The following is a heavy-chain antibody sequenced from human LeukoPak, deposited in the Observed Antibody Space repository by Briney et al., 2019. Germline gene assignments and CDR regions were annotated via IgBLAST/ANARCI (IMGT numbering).Heavy chain of an antibody. V-gene: IGHV4-4*07. D-gene: IGHD2-2*02. Sequence: SETLSLTCTVSGGSISSYYWSWIRQPAGKGLEWIGRIYTSGSTNYNPSLKSRVTMSVDTSKNQFSLKLSSVTAADTAVYYCASTPDAPYCSSTSCYTFRFDPWGQGTLVTVSS. CDR1: GGSISSYY. CDR2: IYTSGST. J-gene: IGHJ5*02. CDR3: ASTPDAPYCSSTSCYTFRFDP.